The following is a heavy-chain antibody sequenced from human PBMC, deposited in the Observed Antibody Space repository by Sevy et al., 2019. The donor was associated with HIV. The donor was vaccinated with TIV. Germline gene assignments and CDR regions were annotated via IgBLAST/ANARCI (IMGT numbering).Heavy chain of an antibody. CDR3: ARDPRNYYGSGGDY. J-gene: IGHJ4*02. Sequence: GGSLRLSCAASGFTFSSYSMNWVRQAPGKGLEWVSSISSSSNYIHYEYSVKGRFTISRDNAKNSLYLQMNSLRAEDAAVHYCARDPRNYYGSGGDYWGQGTLVTVSS. D-gene: IGHD3-10*01. V-gene: IGHV3-21*01. CDR2: ISSSSNYI. CDR1: GFTFSSYS.